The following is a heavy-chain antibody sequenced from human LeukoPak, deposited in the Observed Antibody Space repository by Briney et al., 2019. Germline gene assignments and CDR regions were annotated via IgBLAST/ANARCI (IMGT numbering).Heavy chain of an antibody. CDR3: ATGGSEVAAQDIDY. D-gene: IGHD2-15*01. Sequence: PGGSLRLSCAASGFTFSSYGMHWVRQAPGKGLEWVAFIRYDGSNKYYADSVKGRFTISRDNSKNTLYLQMNSLRAEDTAVYYCATGGSEVAAQDIDYWGQGTLVTVSS. CDR1: GFTFSSYG. CDR2: IRYDGSNK. J-gene: IGHJ4*02. V-gene: IGHV3-30*02.